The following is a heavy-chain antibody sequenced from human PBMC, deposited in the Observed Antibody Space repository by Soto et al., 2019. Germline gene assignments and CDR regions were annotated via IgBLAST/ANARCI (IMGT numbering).Heavy chain of an antibody. J-gene: IGHJ3*02. CDR3: ARGLEVDYGDYFGAFDI. CDR2: INSDGSST. D-gene: IGHD4-17*01. CDR1: GFTFSSYW. V-gene: IGHV3-74*01. Sequence: LSLTCAASGFTFSSYWMHWVRQAPGKGLVWVSRINSDGSSTSYADSVKGRFTISRDNAKNTLYLQMNSLRAEDTAVYYCARGLEVDYGDYFGAFDIWGQGTMVTVSS.